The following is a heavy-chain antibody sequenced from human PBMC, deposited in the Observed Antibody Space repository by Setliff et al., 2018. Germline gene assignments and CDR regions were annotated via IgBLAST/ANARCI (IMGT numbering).Heavy chain of an antibody. Sequence: ASVKVSCKTSGYSLTSYGISWARQAPGQGLEWMGHITTYNDNTKYAQKFQGRITVTTGLSKSTAYLDLGSLRSDDTAVYYCVRDSRITVLGVDNYHYMDVWGRGTTVTVSS. V-gene: IGHV1-18*01. D-gene: IGHD3-3*01. CDR1: GYSLTSYG. CDR2: ITTYNDNT. CDR3: VRDSRITVLGVDNYHYMDV. J-gene: IGHJ6*03.